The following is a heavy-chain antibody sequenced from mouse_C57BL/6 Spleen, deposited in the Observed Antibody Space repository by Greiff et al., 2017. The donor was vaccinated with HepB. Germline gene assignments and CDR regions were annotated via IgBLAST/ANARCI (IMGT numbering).Heavy chain of an antibody. V-gene: IGHV7-3*01. CDR1: GFTFTDYY. CDR3: ARYRAAQAGYFDY. Sequence: EVKLMESGGGLVQPGGSLSLSCAASGFTFTDYYMSWVRQPPGKALEWLGFIRNKANGYTTEYSASVKGRFTISRDNSQSILYLQMNALRAEDSATYYCARYRAAQAGYFDYWGQGTTLTVSS. J-gene: IGHJ2*01. CDR2: IRNKANGYTT. D-gene: IGHD3-2*02.